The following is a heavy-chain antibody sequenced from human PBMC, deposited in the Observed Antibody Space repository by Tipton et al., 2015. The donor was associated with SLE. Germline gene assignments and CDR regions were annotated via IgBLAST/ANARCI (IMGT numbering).Heavy chain of an antibody. CDR2: IYTSGST. J-gene: IGHJ3*02. V-gene: IGHV4-61*02. Sequence: TLSLTCTVSGGSISSGSYYWSWIRQPAGKGLEWIGRIYTSGSTNYNPSLKSRVTISVDTSKNQFSLKLSSVTAADTAVYYCARVPEYYDFWSGYYGHDAFDIWGQGTMVTVSS. D-gene: IGHD3-3*01. CDR1: GGSISSGSYY. CDR3: ARVPEYYDFWSGYYGHDAFDI.